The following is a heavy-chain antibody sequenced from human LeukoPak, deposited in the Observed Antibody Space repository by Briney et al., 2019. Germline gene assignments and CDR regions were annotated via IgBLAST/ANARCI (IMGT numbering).Heavy chain of an antibody. V-gene: IGHV3-30*02. D-gene: IGHD3-10*01. J-gene: IGHJ4*02. CDR1: GFTFSSYG. Sequence: PGGSLRLSCAASGFTFSSYGMHWVRQAPGKGLEWVAFIRYDGSNKYYADSVEGRFTISRDNSKNTLYLQMNSLRAEDTAVYYCAKDSMVRGYYFDYWGQGTLVTVSS. CDR3: AKDSMVRGYYFDY. CDR2: IRYDGSNK.